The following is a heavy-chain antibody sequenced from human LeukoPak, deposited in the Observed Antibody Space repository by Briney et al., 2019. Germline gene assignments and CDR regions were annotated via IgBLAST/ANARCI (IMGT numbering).Heavy chain of an antibody. Sequence: ASVKVSCKASGYTFTSYGISWVRQAPGQGLEWMGWISGYNGHTKYAQKFQGRVTMTRDTSTSTVYMELSSLRSEDTAVYYCARDWGVSARPGYMDVWGKGTTVTVSS. CDR3: ARDWGVSARPGYMDV. CDR1: GYTFTSYG. J-gene: IGHJ6*03. D-gene: IGHD6-6*01. V-gene: IGHV1-18*01. CDR2: ISGYNGHT.